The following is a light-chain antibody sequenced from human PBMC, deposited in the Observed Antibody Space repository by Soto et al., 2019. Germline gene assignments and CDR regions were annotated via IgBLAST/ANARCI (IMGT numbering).Light chain of an antibody. Sequence: QSALTQPPSASGSPGQSVTISCTGTSSDVGGYNYVSWYQQHPGTAPKLMIYEVSKRPSGVPDRVSASKSGTPASLTVSGLQAEDEADYYCSSYAGSNNLVFGGGTKLTVL. CDR1: SSDVGGYNY. V-gene: IGLV2-8*01. CDR2: EVS. CDR3: SSYAGSNNLV. J-gene: IGLJ2*01.